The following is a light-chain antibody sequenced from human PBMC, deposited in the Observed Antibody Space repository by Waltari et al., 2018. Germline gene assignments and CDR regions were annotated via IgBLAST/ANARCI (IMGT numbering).Light chain of an antibody. J-gene: IGKJ1*01. CDR2: GAS. Sequence: EVVLTQSPGTLSLSPGERATLACRASQSDGTSLAWYQQKPGQAPRLLIYGASRRATSTPERFRGSASGTDFSLKIGRLVPEDFAVYYCQHYLRCPASYGQWTKVQ. CDR3: QHYLRCPAS. CDR1: QSDGTS. V-gene: IGKV3-20*01.